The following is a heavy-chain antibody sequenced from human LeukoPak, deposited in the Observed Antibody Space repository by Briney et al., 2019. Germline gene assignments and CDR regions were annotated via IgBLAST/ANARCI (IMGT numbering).Heavy chain of an antibody. Sequence: GGSLRLSCAASGFTFGSYSMNWVRQAPGKGLEWVSSISSSSSYIYYADSVKGRFTISRDTAKNSLYLQMNSLRAEDTAVYYCARGDYGDYVNAFDIWGQGTMVTVSS. D-gene: IGHD4-17*01. V-gene: IGHV3-21*06. CDR1: GFTFGSYS. CDR3: ARGDYGDYVNAFDI. J-gene: IGHJ3*02. CDR2: ISSSSSYI.